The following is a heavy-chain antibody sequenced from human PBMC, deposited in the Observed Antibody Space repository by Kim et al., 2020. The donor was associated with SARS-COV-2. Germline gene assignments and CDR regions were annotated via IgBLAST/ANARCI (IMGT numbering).Heavy chain of an antibody. CDR3: AKRYSSSFYVRDDAFDI. D-gene: IGHD6-13*01. CDR1: GFTFSSYA. CDR2: ISGSGGST. J-gene: IGHJ3*02. Sequence: GGSLRLSCAASGFTFSSYAMSWVRQAPGKGLEWVSAISGSGGSTYYADSVKGRFTISRDNSKNTLYLQMNSLRAEDTAVYYCAKRYSSSFYVRDDAFDIWGQGTMVTVSS. V-gene: IGHV3-23*01.